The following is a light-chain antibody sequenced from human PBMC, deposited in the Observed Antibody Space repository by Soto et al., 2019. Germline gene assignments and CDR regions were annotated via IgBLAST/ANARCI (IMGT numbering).Light chain of an antibody. V-gene: IGKV1-12*01. CDR3: QQANSFPIT. J-gene: IGKJ5*01. Sequence: DIQMIQFPSSLSASVGDRVTITCRASQSITRFLNWYQQQPGKAPKLLIYAASSLQTGVPSRFSGSGSGTDFTLTISSLQPEDFATYYRQQANSFPITFGQGTRLEIK. CDR1: QSITRF. CDR2: AAS.